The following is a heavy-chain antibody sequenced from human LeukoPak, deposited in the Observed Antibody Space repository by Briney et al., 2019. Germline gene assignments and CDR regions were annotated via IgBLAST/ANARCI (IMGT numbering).Heavy chain of an antibody. Sequence: ASVKVSCKASGYTFTSYGISWVRQAPGQGLEWMGWSSAYNGNTNYAQKLQGRVTMTTDISTSTAYMELRSLRSDDTAVYYCARDDLVPAAMRHWFDPWGQGTLVTVSS. CDR1: GYTFTSYG. CDR2: SSAYNGNT. V-gene: IGHV1-18*01. CDR3: ARDDLVPAAMRHWFDP. J-gene: IGHJ5*02. D-gene: IGHD2-2*01.